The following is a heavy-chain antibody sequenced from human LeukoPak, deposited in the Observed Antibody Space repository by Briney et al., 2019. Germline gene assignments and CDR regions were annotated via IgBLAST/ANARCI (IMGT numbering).Heavy chain of an antibody. CDR2: INPNSGDT. V-gene: IGHV1-2*02. CDR1: GYTFTGFY. CDR3: ARPPRDLVSAAPFPF. Sequence: ASVKVSCKASGYTFTGFYIHWVRQAPGQGLEWMGWINPNSGDTYYAQRFHGRVAMTTDTSINTAYMEVYRLKSDDTGVYFCARPPRDLVSAAPFPFWGQGTLVTVSS. J-gene: IGHJ1*01. D-gene: IGHD5/OR15-5a*01.